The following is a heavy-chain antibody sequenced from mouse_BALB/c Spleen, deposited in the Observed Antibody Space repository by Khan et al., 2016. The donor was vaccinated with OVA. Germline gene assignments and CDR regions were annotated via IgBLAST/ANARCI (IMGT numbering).Heavy chain of an antibody. D-gene: IGHD1-1*01. CDR1: GYTFINYW. CDR3: ARRGLRWDFDY. Sequence: VQLQQSGAELAKPGASVKMSCKASGYTFINYWILWVKQRPGQGLEWIGYINPSTAYTEYNQNFKDKATLTAAKSSRTAYMQLSSLTSEEAAVYYCARRGLRWDFDYWGQGTTLTVSS. CDR2: INPSTAYT. J-gene: IGHJ2*01. V-gene: IGHV1-7*01.